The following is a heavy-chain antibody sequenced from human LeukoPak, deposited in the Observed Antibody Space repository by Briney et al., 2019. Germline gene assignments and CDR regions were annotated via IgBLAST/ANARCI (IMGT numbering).Heavy chain of an antibody. J-gene: IGHJ4*02. Sequence: PGGSLRLSCAASGFTFDDFAMHWVRQAPGKGLEWVSLISGDGGTTYYAGSVKGRFTISRDNSKNSLYLQINRLRPEDTAFYYCAKNYYGSATYYKPFDSWGLGTLVTVSS. CDR1: GFTFDDFA. D-gene: IGHD3-10*01. CDR3: AKNYYGSATYYKPFDS. CDR2: ISGDGGTT. V-gene: IGHV3-43*02.